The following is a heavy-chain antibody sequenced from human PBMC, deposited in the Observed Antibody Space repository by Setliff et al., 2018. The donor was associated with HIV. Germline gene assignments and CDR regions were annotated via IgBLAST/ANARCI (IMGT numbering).Heavy chain of an antibody. D-gene: IGHD2-15*01. CDR2: ISFDGTNE. CDR1: GFTFSNYA. V-gene: IGHV3-30*04. J-gene: IGHJ4*02. Sequence: GGSLRLSCAASGFTFSNYAIHWVRQAPGKGLEWVALISFDGTNEYYGDSVKGRFTISRDDSKNTVYLQMNSLRAEDTAVYYCAAVFTGEPGRSLDYWGQGTPVTVSS. CDR3: AAVFTGEPGRSLDY.